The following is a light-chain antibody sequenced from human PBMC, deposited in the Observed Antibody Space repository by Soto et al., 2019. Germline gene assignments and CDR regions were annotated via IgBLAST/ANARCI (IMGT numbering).Light chain of an antibody. CDR2: GAS. V-gene: IGKV3-20*01. Sequence: EIVLTQSPGTLSLSPGERATLSCRASQSVSGTYLAWYQQKPGQAPRLLIYGASRRATGIPDRFSGSGSGTDFSDRGSGTDFTLTISRLEPEDFAVYYCQQYGSSPRSFGQGTKVEIK. CDR3: QQYGSSPRS. CDR1: QSVSGTY. J-gene: IGKJ1*01.